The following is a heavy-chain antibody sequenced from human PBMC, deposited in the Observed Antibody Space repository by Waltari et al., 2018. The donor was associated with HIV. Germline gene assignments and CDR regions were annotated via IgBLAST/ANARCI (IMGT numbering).Heavy chain of an antibody. CDR1: GGSISSSSYY. Sequence: QLQLQESGPGLVKPSETLSLTCTVSGGSISSSSYYWGWIRQPPGKGLEWIGSIYYSGSTYYNPSLKSRVTISVDTSKNQFSLKLSSVTAADTAVYYCATLSIAARTFDYWGQGTLVTVSS. D-gene: IGHD6-6*01. CDR3: ATLSIAARTFDY. V-gene: IGHV4-39*01. J-gene: IGHJ4*02. CDR2: IYYSGST.